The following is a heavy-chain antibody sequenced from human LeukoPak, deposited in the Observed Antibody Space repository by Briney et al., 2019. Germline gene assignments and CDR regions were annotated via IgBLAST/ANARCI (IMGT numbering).Heavy chain of an antibody. CDR3: ARVSSSVPYYYYYYMDV. Sequence: SETLSLTCTVSGGSISSSSYSWGWIRQPPGKGLEWIVSIYYSGSTYYNPSLKSRVTISVDTSKNQFSLKLSSVTAADTAVYYCARVSSSVPYYYYYYMDVWGKGTTVTVSS. V-gene: IGHV4-39*01. J-gene: IGHJ6*03. CDR1: GGSISSSSYS. D-gene: IGHD6-6*01. CDR2: IYYSGST.